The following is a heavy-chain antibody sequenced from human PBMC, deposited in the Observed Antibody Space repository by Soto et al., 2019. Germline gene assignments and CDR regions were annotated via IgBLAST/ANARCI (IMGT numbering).Heavy chain of an antibody. CDR1: GGSISSSSYY. CDR2: IYYSGST. CDR3: ARSGYSYGSYNWFDP. D-gene: IGHD5-18*01. Sequence: PSETLSLTCTVSGGSISSSSYYWGWIRQPPGKGLEWIGSIYYSGSTYYNPSLKSRVTISVDTSKNQFSLKLSSVTAAGTAVYYCARSGYSYGSYNWFDPWGQGTLVTVSS. V-gene: IGHV4-39*01. J-gene: IGHJ5*02.